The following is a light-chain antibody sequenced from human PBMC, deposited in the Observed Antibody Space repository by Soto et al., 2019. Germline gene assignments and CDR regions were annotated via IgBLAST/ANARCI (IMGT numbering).Light chain of an antibody. CDR1: SSDVGRTYY. J-gene: IGLJ1*01. Sequence: QSVLTQPASVSESPGQSITISCTGTSSDVGRTYYVSWYQHHPGKAPKLIIFDVSNRPSGVSSRFSGSKSGNTASLVISGLQPEDEADYYCSSYSSANNLFVFGSGTKVTVL. CDR3: SSYSSANNLFV. CDR2: DVS. V-gene: IGLV2-14*03.